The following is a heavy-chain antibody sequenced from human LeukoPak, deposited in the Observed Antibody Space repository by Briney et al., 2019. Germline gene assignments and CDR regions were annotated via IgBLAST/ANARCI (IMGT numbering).Heavy chain of an antibody. Sequence: SETLSLTCTVSGGSISSYYWSWIWQPPGKGLEWIGYIYYSGNTDYNPSLKSRVTISVDTSKNQFSLQLNSVTAADTAVYYCARYAYGSGPFDYWGQGTLITVSS. CDR2: IYYSGNT. J-gene: IGHJ4*02. V-gene: IGHV4-59*01. CDR1: GGSISSYY. D-gene: IGHD6-19*01. CDR3: ARYAYGSGPFDY.